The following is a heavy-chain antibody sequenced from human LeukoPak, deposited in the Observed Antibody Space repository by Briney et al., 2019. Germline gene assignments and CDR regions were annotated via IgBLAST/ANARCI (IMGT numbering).Heavy chain of an antibody. D-gene: IGHD1-14*01. J-gene: IGHJ5*02. CDR2: IYYTGSS. CDR1: GDSITSGGYS. Sequence: PQTLSLTCAVSGDSITSGGYSWSWVRQAPGKALEWIGYIYYTGSSYYNPSLKSRVTMSIDTSRHQFSLKLSSVTAADTAVYYCARKHDTGVFRFDPWGQGTLVTVSS. CDR3: ARKHDTGVFRFDP. V-gene: IGHV4-30-4*07.